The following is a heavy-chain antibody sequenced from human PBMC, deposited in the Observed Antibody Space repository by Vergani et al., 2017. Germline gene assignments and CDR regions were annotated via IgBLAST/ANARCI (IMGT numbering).Heavy chain of an antibody. J-gene: IGHJ3*02. CDR3: ARDRTIFGVVIDAFDI. D-gene: IGHD3-3*01. CDR1: GGTFSSYA. Sequence: QVQLVQSGAEVKKPGSSVKVSCKASGGTFSSYAISWVRQAPGQGLEWMGRIIPILGIANYAQKFQGRVTITADKSTSTAYMELSSLRSEDTAVYYCARDRTIFGVVIDAFDIWGQGTMVTVSS. V-gene: IGHV1-69*04. CDR2: IIPILGIA.